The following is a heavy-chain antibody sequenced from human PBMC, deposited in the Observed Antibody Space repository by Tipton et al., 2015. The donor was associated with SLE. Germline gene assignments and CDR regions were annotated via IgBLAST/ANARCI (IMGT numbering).Heavy chain of an antibody. CDR1: GGSISSGSYY. D-gene: IGHD2-2*01. CDR2: IYTSGTT. V-gene: IGHV4-61*02. CDR3: ARDLAYCSSTSCFDYFDY. J-gene: IGHJ4*02. Sequence: TLSLTCTVSGGSISSGSYYWSWIRQPAGKGLEWIGRIYTSGTTNYNPSLKSRVPISVDTSKNRFSLKLSSVTAADTAVYYCARDLAYCSSTSCFDYFDYWAQGPLVTVSS.